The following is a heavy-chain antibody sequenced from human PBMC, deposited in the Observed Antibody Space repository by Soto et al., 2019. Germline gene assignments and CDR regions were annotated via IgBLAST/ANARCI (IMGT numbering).Heavy chain of an antibody. CDR1: GVSINSPPYY. CDR2: ISYSGST. CDR3: ARESVLGSGSYSFDP. V-gene: IGHV4-31*11. D-gene: IGHD3-10*01. J-gene: IGHJ5*02. Sequence: SETLSLTCAVSGVSINSPPYYWNWVRLHPGKGLEWIGSISYSGSTSYRPSLRGRIVVSVDTSQNQFSLKLSSVTAADTAVYYCARESVLGSGSYSFDPWGQGTPVTSPQ.